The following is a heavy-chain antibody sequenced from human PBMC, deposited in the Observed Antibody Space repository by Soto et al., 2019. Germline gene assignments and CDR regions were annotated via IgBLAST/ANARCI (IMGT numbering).Heavy chain of an antibody. CDR2: ISGDGINK. J-gene: IGHJ4*02. CDR1: GFTFSDYA. CDR3: ARRLTPSVTAMGY. D-gene: IGHD2-21*02. V-gene: IGHV3-30-3*01. Sequence: QVQLVESGGGVVQPGRSLRLSCSASGFTFSDYAINWVRQAPGKGREWVASISGDGINKYIANSVKGRFIISRDNSKNTVLLQMSSLGPEDTAVYYCARRLTPSVTAMGYWGQGTLVTVSS.